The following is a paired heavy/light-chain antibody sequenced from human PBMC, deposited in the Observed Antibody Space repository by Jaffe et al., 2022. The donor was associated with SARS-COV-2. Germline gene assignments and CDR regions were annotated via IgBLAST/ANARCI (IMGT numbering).Light chain of an antibody. CDR3: YSTDSSGNQV. CDR1: ALPKKY. Sequence: SYELTQPPSVSVSPGQTARITCSGDALPKKYAYWYQQKSGQAPVLVIYEDSKRPSGIPERFSGSSSGTMATLTISGAQVEDEADYYCYSTDSSGNQVFGGGTKLTVL. V-gene: IGLV3-10*01. CDR2: EDS. J-gene: IGLJ3*02.
Heavy chain of an antibody. CDR3: AKSSGSYLPWRGFSGPDY. CDR1: GFTFSSYA. CDR2: ISGSGGST. D-gene: IGHD3-10*01. Sequence: EVQLLESGGGLVQPGGSLRLSCAASGFTFSSYAMSWVRQAPGKGLEWVSAISGSGGSTYYADSVKGRFTISRDNSKNTLYLQMNSLRAEDTAVYYCAKSSGSYLPWRGFSGPDYWGQGTLVTVSS. J-gene: IGHJ4*02. V-gene: IGHV3-23*01.